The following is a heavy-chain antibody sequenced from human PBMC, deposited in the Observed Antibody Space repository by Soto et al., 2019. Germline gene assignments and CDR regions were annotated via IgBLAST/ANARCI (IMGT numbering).Heavy chain of an antibody. J-gene: IGHJ4*02. Sequence: GASVKVSCKASGGTFSSYAISWVRQAPGQGLEWMGGIIPIFGTANYAQKFQGRVTITADESTSTAYMELSSLRSEDTAVYYCATQHRTIFGVVIVDYWGQGTLVTVSS. CDR1: GGTFSSYA. CDR2: IIPIFGTA. V-gene: IGHV1-69*13. D-gene: IGHD3-3*01. CDR3: ATQHRTIFGVVIVDY.